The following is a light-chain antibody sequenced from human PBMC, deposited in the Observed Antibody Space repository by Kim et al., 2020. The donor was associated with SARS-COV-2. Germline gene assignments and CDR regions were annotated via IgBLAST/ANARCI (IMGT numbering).Light chain of an antibody. Sequence: DIQMTQSPSTLSASVGDRVTITCRASQSVSDWLAWYQQKPGKAPRLLISAASNLESGVPSRFTGSGSGTEFTLTISSLQPDDFATYYCKQYNSYSLTFGGGTKVDIK. CDR2: AAS. CDR1: QSVSDW. CDR3: KQYNSYSLT. J-gene: IGKJ4*01. V-gene: IGKV1-5*03.